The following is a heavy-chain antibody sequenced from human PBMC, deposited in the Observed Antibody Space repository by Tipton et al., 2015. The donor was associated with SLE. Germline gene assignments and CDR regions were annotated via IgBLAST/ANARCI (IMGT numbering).Heavy chain of an antibody. D-gene: IGHD3-22*01. Sequence: LRLSCTVSGGSISSGSYYWSWIRQPAGKGLEWIGRIYTSGSTNYNPSLKSRVTISVDTSKNQFSLKLSSVTAADTAVYYCARDRDDSSGSLFDPWGQGTPVTVSS. CDR1: GGSISSGSYY. CDR2: IYTSGST. CDR3: ARDRDDSSGSLFDP. J-gene: IGHJ5*02. V-gene: IGHV4-61*02.